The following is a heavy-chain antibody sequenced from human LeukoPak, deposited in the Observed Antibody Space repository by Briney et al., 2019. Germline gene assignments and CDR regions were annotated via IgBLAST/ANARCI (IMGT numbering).Heavy chain of an antibody. D-gene: IGHD2/OR15-2a*01. V-gene: IGHV3-7*04. CDR1: GXTFSTYW. J-gene: IGHJ4*02. Sequence: GGSLRLSCAASGXTFSTYWMTWVRQAPGKGLEWVANINQDGTEKNYVDSVKGRFTISRDNAKNSLYLQMNSLRAEDTAVYYCARNMGDYWGQGTLVTVSS. CDR3: ARNMGDY. CDR2: INQDGTEK.